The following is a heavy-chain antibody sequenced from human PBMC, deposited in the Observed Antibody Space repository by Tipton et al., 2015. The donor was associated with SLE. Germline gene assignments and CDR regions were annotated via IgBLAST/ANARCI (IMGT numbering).Heavy chain of an antibody. CDR3: AEDSSGYYYKG. CDR2: INHSGST. CDR1: GGSISSHY. Sequence: TLSLTCTVSGGSISSHYWSWIRQPPGKGLEWIGEINHSGSTNYNPSLKSRVTISVDTSKNQFSLKLSSVTAADTAVYYCAEDSSGYYYKGWGQGTLVTVSS. V-gene: IGHV4-34*01. D-gene: IGHD3-22*01. J-gene: IGHJ4*02.